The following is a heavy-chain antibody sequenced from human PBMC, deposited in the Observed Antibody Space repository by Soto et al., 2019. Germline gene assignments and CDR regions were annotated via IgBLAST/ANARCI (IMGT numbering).Heavy chain of an antibody. J-gene: IGHJ4*02. CDR2: ISSSSSTI. D-gene: IGHD2-2*01. V-gene: IGHV3-48*01. CDR3: ARVALVGPAALDY. CDR1: GFTFSSYS. Sequence: GGSLRLSCAASGFTFSSYSMNWVRQAPGKGLEWVSYISSSSSTIYYADSVKGRFTISRDNAKNSLYLQMNSLRAEDTAVYYCARVALVGPAALDYWGQGTLVTVSS.